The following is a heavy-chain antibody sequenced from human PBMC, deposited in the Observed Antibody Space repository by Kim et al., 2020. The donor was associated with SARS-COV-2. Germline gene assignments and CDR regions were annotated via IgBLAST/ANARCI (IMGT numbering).Heavy chain of an antibody. CDR1: GGSISSYY. V-gene: IGHV4-59*13. Sequence: SETLSLTCTVSGGSISSYYWSWIRQPPGKGLEWIGYIYYSGSTNYNPSLKSRVTISVDTSKNQFSLKLSSVTAADTAVYYCARSTFGDVYNYPFDYWGQG. CDR3: ARSTFGDVYNYPFDY. CDR2: IYYSGST. J-gene: IGHJ4*02. D-gene: IGHD5-12*01.